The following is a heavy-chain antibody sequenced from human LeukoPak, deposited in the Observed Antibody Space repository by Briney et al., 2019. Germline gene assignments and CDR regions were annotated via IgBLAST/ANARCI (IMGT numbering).Heavy chain of an antibody. V-gene: IGHV1-2*02. Sequence: ASVKVSCKPSGYTFTGYYMHWVKQATGQGLEWMGWINPNSGDTHYAQKFQGRVTMTRDTSINTAYMELSRLRSDDTAVYYCARDQAFVYCSGGTCYDDYWGQGSLVTVSS. CDR3: ARDQAFVYCSGGTCYDDY. D-gene: IGHD2-15*01. CDR1: GYTFTGYY. CDR2: INPNSGDT. J-gene: IGHJ4*02.